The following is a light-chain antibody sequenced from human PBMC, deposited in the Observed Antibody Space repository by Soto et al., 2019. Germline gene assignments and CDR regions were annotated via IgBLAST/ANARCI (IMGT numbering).Light chain of an antibody. CDR1: QSISSN. CDR2: GAS. CDR3: QQYNNWPPYT. J-gene: IGKJ2*01. Sequence: EIVMTQSPATLSVSPGERVTLSCRASQSISSNLAWYQQKPCQAPRLLIYGASTRATGIAARFSGSGSGTEFTLTISSLQSEDFAVYYCQQYNNWPPYTFGQGTKLEIK. V-gene: IGKV3-15*01.